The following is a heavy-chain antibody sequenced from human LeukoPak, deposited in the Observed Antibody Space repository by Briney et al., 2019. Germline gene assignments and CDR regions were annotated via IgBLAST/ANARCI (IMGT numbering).Heavy chain of an antibody. CDR3: ARGPAPHYGSGSSWFDP. CDR1: GYTFTSYN. J-gene: IGHJ5*02. D-gene: IGHD3-10*01. V-gene: IGHV1-8*01. Sequence: GASVTVSCKASGYTFTSYNINWVRQATGQGLEWMGWMNPNNNNTGSAQKFQGRVTMTRNIFISTAYMELSSLRSEDTAVYYCARGPAPHYGSGSSWFDPWGQGTLVTVSP. CDR2: MNPNNNNT.